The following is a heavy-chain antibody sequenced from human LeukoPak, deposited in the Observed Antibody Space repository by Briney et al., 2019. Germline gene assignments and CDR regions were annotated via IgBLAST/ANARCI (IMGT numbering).Heavy chain of an antibody. CDR3: ARLGPNDSSGYYYGFDP. CDR1: GFTVSSNY. Sequence: PGGSLRLSCAASGFTVSSNYMSWVRQAPGKGLEWVSIIYSDSTYYADSVKGRFTISRHNSKNTLYLQMNSLRPEDTAVYYCARLGPNDSSGYYYGFDPWGQGTLVTVSS. V-gene: IGHV3-53*04. CDR2: IYSDST. D-gene: IGHD3-22*01. J-gene: IGHJ5*02.